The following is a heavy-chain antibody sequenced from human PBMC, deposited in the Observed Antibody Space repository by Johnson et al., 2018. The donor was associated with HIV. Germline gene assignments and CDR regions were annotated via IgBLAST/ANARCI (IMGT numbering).Heavy chain of an antibody. CDR2: ISKNGDST. Sequence: EVQLVESGGGLVQPGGSLRLSCPASGFTFSTYAMHWVRQAPGKGLEYVSAISKNGDSTYYADSVRGRFTISRDNSNNTLFLQMGSLRVEDMAVYYCAIPYYYDSGVYHWGQGTMVTVSS. J-gene: IGHJ3*01. V-gene: IGHV3-64*07. D-gene: IGHD3-22*01. CDR1: GFTFSTYA. CDR3: AIPYYYDSGVYH.